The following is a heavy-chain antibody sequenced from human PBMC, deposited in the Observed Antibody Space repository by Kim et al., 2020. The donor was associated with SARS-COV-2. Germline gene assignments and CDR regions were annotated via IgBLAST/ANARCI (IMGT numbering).Heavy chain of an antibody. Sequence: GKGQFTTSRDNTKNTLDLQMNSLRAEDTAVYYCAKGGRDIVVVVAATIDYWGQGTLVTVSS. V-gene: IGHV3-23*01. D-gene: IGHD2-15*01. J-gene: IGHJ4*02. CDR3: AKGGRDIVVVVAATIDY.